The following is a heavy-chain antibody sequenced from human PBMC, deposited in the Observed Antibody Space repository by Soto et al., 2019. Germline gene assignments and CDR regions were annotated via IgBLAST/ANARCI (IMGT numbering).Heavy chain of an antibody. V-gene: IGHV3-74*01. CDR1: GFTFSNYW. D-gene: IGHD3-16*01. CDR2: XXXXGGXP. J-gene: IGHJ4*02. CDR3: XXXXNGEYVFYY. Sequence: EVQLVESGGGLVQPGGSLRLSCAASGFTFSNYWMHWVRQAPGKAMVXVXRXXXXGGXPXYADSVKGRFTISRDNAKXXXXXXXXXXXXXXXXXXXXXXXXNGEYVFYYWGQGTLVTVSS.